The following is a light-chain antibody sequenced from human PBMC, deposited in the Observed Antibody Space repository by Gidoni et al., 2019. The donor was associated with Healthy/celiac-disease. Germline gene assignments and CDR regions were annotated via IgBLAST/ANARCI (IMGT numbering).Light chain of an antibody. CDR3: QQYYSYPLT. CDR2: AAS. Sequence: AIRMTQSPSSLSASTGDRVTITCRASQVISSYLAWYQQKPGKAPKLLIYAASTLQSGVPSRFSGSGSGTDFTLTISCLQSEDFATYYCQQYYSYPLTFGQGTKVEIK. V-gene: IGKV1-8*01. J-gene: IGKJ1*01. CDR1: QVISSY.